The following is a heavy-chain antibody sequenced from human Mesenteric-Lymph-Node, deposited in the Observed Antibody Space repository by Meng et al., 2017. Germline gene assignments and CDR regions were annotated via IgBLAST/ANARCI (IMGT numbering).Heavy chain of an antibody. Sequence: SETLSLTCTVSGGSISSYYWSWIRQSAGKGLEWIGRIYTSGTTNYNPSLKSRVSMSVDTSKNQFSLRLSSVSAADTAVYYCAREIYYGSGSYPLGYWGQGTLVTVSS. CDR2: IYTSGTT. J-gene: IGHJ4*02. D-gene: IGHD3-10*01. CDR1: GGSISSYY. V-gene: IGHV4-4*07. CDR3: AREIYYGSGSYPLGY.